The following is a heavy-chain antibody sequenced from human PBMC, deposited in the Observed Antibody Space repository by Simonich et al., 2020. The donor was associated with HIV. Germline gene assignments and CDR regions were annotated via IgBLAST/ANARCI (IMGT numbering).Heavy chain of an antibody. CDR2: ISGSGGST. Sequence: EVQLLESGGGLVQPGGSLRLSCAAFGFTFSSYAMSWVRQAPGQVLEWVSAISGSGGSTYYADSVKGRFTISRDNSKNTLYLQMNSLRAEDTAVYYCAKDRYYNFWSGYYDYWGQGTLVTVSS. CDR1: GFTFSSYA. J-gene: IGHJ4*02. V-gene: IGHV3-23*01. CDR3: AKDRYYNFWSGYYDY. D-gene: IGHD3-3*01.